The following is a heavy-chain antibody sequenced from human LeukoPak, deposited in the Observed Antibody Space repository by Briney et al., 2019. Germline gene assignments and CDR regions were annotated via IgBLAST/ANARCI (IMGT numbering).Heavy chain of an antibody. J-gene: IGHJ4*02. D-gene: IGHD4-17*01. CDR2: ISSDGTRT. CDR3: ARGTVTTIDLVDY. V-gene: IGHV3-74*01. CDR1: GFTFSSYW. Sequence: GGSLRLSCAASGFTFSSYWMHGVRHAPGKGLVWVSRISSDGTRTSYADSVKGRLTVSRDNAKNTLYLQMNSLRAEDTAVYYCARGTVTTIDLVDYWGQGTLVTVSS.